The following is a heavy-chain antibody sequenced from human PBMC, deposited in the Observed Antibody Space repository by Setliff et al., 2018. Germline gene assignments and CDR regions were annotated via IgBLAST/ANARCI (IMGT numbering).Heavy chain of an antibody. CDR2: VYSTGST. D-gene: IGHD3-22*01. Sequence: PSETLSFTCNVSGASISSGSHYWSWIRQSAGEKPTWIGHVYSTGSTNYNPSFESRVSISVDKSNNQFSLKMTSVTAADTAVYYCARQDRFYDRSVFVEYFQHWGQGALVTVSS. V-gene: IGHV4-61*09. CDR1: GASISSGSHY. J-gene: IGHJ1*01. CDR3: ARQDRFYDRSVFVEYFQH.